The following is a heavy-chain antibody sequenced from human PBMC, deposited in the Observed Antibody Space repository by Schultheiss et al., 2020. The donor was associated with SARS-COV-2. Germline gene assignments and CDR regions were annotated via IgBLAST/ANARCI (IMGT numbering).Heavy chain of an antibody. D-gene: IGHD3-10*01. J-gene: IGHJ4*02. Sequence: GESLKISCAASAFTLSTHAMNWVRQAPGKGLEWVSGMSGYDGSTYYADSVKGRFTISRDSSNNTLYLQMNSLRAEDTAVYYCARAGETIWFGAVDGGHYFDYWGQGTLVTVSS. CDR1: AFTLSTHA. V-gene: IGHV3-23*01. CDR3: ARAGETIWFGAVDGGHYFDY. CDR2: MSGYDGST.